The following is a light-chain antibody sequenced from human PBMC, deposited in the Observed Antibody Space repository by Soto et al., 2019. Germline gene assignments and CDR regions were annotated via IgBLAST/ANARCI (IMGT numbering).Light chain of an antibody. CDR2: EVT. J-gene: IGLJ1*01. V-gene: IGLV2-14*01. Sequence: QSALTQPASVSGSPGQSITISCTGTSSDVGGYNFVSWYQQHPDKAPKLIIYEVTDRPSGVSNRFSGSKSGNTASLTISGLQAEDEAEYYCSSYTNINTRACVFGTGTKVTVL. CDR3: SSYTNINTRACV. CDR1: SSDVGGYNF.